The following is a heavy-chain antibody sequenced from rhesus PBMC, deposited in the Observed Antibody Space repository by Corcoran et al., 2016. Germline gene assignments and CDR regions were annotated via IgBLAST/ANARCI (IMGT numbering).Heavy chain of an antibody. Sequence: EVQLVQSGAEVKNPGASGKISCQASGYTFTDPYLPRVRQAPGKGLEWMGRVDPEDGEADYAQKFQDRVTITADMSTDTAYMELSSLRSEDTAVYYCARDSSDYWGQGVLVTVSS. CDR2: VDPEDGEA. CDR3: ARDSSDY. D-gene: IGHD4-29*01. V-gene: IGHV1-111*02. J-gene: IGHJ4*01. CDR1: GYTFTDPY.